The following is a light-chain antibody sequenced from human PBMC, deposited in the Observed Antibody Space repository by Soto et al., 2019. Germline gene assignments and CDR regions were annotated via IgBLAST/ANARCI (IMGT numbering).Light chain of an antibody. CDR3: QQYGSSPRT. Sequence: EIVLTQSPGTLSLSPWERATLSCRASQSVSSSYLAWYQQKPGQAPRLLIYGASSRATGIPDRFSGSGSGTDFTLTISRLEPEDFAVYYCQQYGSSPRTFGQVTKVDIK. V-gene: IGKV3-20*01. CDR1: QSVSSSY. CDR2: GAS. J-gene: IGKJ1*01.